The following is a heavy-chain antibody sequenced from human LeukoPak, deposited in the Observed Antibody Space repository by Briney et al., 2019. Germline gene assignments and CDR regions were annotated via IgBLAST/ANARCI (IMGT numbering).Heavy chain of an antibody. CDR3: ARDGDARAFDI. V-gene: IGHV3-9*01. CDR1: GFTFDDFA. J-gene: IGHJ3*02. CDR2: ITWSRTVV. Sequence: PGRSLRLSCAASGFTFDDFAMHWVRQAPGKALEWVSGITWSRTVVGYGDSVKGRFTISRDNAKNSLYLQMNSLRAEDTAVYYCARDGDARAFDIWGQGTMVTVSS. D-gene: IGHD2-21*02.